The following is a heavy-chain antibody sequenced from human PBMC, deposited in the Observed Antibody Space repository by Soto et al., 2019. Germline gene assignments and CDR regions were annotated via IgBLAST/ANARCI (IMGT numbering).Heavy chain of an antibody. CDR1: GGSISSGDYY. CDR2: IYYSGST. J-gene: IGHJ4*02. V-gene: IGHV4-30-4*01. Sequence: SETLSRTCTVSGGSISSGDYYWSWIRQPPGKGLEWIGYIYYSGSTYYNPSLKSRVTISVDTSKNQFSLKLSSVTAADTAVYYCARVERRYYFDYWGQGTLVTVSS. D-gene: IGHD3-16*01. CDR3: ARVERRYYFDY.